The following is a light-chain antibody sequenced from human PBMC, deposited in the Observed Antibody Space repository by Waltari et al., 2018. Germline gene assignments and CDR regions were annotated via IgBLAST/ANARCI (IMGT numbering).Light chain of an antibody. CDR1: TLPKHY. CDR3: QSADTSGVYPR. CDR2: QDT. J-gene: IGLJ3*02. Sequence: SYDLTQPPSVSVPPGQTAKVTCSGDTLPKHYAYWYQKKPGQAPLLLIYQDTERPSGSSERFSGSRSGTTVTLTISDVQAEDEADYYCQSADTSGVYPRFGGGTKLTVL. V-gene: IGLV3-25*03.